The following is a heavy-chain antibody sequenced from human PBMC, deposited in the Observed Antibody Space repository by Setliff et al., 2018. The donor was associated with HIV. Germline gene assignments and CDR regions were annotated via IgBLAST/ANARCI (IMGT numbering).Heavy chain of an antibody. V-gene: IGHV4-39*01. CDR1: GGPMRSSSYY. CDR2: IYYTGST. J-gene: IGHJ2*01. Sequence: KPSETLSLTCSVSGGPMRSSSYYWGWIRQPPGKGLEWIGSIYYTGSTYSNPSLKSRLTISEDASKSQFSLTLRSVTAADTAVYYCARRLAIGHWYFDIWGRGTLVTV. CDR3: ARRLAIGHWYFDI.